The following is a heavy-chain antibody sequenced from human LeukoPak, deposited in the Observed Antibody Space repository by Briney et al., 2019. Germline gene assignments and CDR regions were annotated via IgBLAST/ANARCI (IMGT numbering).Heavy chain of an antibody. CDR3: ARDEDYGIFVNIDY. Sequence: GGSLRLSCAASGFTFNSYGMNWVRQAPGKGLEWVSYISRSGDTIYYADSLKGRFTISRDNARNSLYLQMNSLRAEDTAVYYCARDEDYGIFVNIDYWGQGTLVTVSS. V-gene: IGHV3-48*04. CDR2: ISRSGDTI. D-gene: IGHD4-17*01. J-gene: IGHJ4*02. CDR1: GFTFNSYG.